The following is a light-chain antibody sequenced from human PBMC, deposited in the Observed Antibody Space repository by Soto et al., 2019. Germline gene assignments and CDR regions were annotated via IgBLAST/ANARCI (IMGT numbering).Light chain of an antibody. J-gene: IGKJ5*01. CDR1: QSISRW. CDR3: QQYNTYST. Sequence: DIQLTQSPPTLSPSVVQIVASSCRASQSISRWLAWYQQTPGKAPQALIYDASSLKSGVPSRFSGNASGTEFTLTISRLQPDDFATYYCQQYNTYSTFGQGTRLEIK. V-gene: IGKV1-5*01. CDR2: DAS.